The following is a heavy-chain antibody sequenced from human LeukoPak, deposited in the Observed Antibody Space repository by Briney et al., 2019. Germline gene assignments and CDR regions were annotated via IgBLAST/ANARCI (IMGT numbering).Heavy chain of an antibody. CDR3: ARAVGSSESNWFDP. Sequence: SQTLSLTCTVSGGSISSGSYYWSWVRQPAGKGLEWIGRIYTSGSTHYNPSLKSRVTISVDASKNQFSLNLNSVTAADTAVYYCARAVGSSESNWFDPWGQGTLATVSS. D-gene: IGHD6-19*01. V-gene: IGHV4-61*02. CDR1: GGSISSGSYY. J-gene: IGHJ5*02. CDR2: IYTSGST.